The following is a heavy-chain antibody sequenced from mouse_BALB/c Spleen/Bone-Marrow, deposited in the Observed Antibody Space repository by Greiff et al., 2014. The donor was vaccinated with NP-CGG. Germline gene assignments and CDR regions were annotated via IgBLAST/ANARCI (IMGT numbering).Heavy chain of an antibody. V-gene: IGHV1-77*01. CDR2: IYPGTGST. CDR3: ARRMNVWFAY. CDR1: GYTFTDYI. J-gene: IGHJ3*01. Sequence: LEESGPELVKPGASVKMSCKASGYTFTDYIISWVKQRVGQGLEWIGEIYPGTGSTYYNEKFKGKSTLTADKSSNIAYMQLSSLTSEDSAVYYCARRMNVWFAYWGQGTLVTVSA.